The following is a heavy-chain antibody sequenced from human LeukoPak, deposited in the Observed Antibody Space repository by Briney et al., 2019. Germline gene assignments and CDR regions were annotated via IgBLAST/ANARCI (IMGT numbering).Heavy chain of an antibody. CDR1: GGSISSSSYY. J-gene: IGHJ6*03. V-gene: IGHV4-39*07. CDR2: IYYSGST. Sequence: SETLSLTCTVSGGSISSSSYYWGWIRQPPGKGLEWIGSIYYSGSTYYNPSLKSRVTISVDTSKNQFSLKLSSVTAADTAVYYCARSDGKLVRGASTGPGYTTDDYYYMDVWGKGTTVTISS. CDR3: ARSDGKLVRGASTGPGYTTDDYYYMDV. D-gene: IGHD3-10*01.